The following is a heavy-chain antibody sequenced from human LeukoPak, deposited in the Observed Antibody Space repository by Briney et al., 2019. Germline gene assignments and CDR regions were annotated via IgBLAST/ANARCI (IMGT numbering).Heavy chain of an antibody. J-gene: IGHJ4*02. Sequence: PGGSLRLSCAASGLTVSSNYMSWVRQAPGKGLEWVSLICSSGSTYYADSVKGRFTISRDNSKNTLFLQMNSLTAEDTAMYYCTRTFLSGDGYKVGYFDYWGQGTLVTVSS. V-gene: IGHV3-53*01. CDR1: GLTVSSNY. D-gene: IGHD5-24*01. CDR2: ICSSGST. CDR3: TRTFLSGDGYKVGYFDY.